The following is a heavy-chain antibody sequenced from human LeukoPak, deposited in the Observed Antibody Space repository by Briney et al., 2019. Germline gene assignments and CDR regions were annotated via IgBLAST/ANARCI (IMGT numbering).Heavy chain of an antibody. CDR2: ISWNSASV. Sequence: GGSLRLSCEASGFTFDDYGMHWVRQAPGKGLEWVSTISWNSASVGYVDSVKGRFTISRDNAKKTLYLEMNSLRPEDTALYYCAKDYGYSSSWYDYWGQGTLVTVSS. CDR1: GFTFDDYG. V-gene: IGHV3-9*01. D-gene: IGHD6-13*01. CDR3: AKDYGYSSSWYDY. J-gene: IGHJ4*02.